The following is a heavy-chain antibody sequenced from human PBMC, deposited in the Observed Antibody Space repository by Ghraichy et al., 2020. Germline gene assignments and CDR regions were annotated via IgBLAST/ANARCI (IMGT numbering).Heavy chain of an antibody. Sequence: QTLSLTCTVSGGSISSYYWSWIRQPPGKGLEWIGYIYYSGSTNYNPSLKSRVTISVDTSKNQFSLKLSSVTAADTAVYYCARQRDYYDSSGPNWFDPWGQGTLVTVSS. CDR2: IYYSGST. D-gene: IGHD3-22*01. V-gene: IGHV4-59*08. J-gene: IGHJ5*02. CDR1: GGSISSYY. CDR3: ARQRDYYDSSGPNWFDP.